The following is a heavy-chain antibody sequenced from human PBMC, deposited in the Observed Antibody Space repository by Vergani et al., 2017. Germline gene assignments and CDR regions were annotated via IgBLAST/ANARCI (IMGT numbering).Heavy chain of an antibody. CDR1: GGSMSGYY. CDR2: MYHSGST. CDR3: GRVADFYGLGSRRLDL. Sequence: QVRLQESGRGLVKPSETLSLTCSVSGGSMSGYYWSWIRQPPGKELEWIGYMYHSGSTNYNPSLETRVTISGDTSKNQFSLKLNSVTAADTAVYYCGRVADFYGLGSRRLDLWGQGILVTVSS. V-gene: IGHV4-59*01. D-gene: IGHD3-10*01. J-gene: IGHJ5*02.